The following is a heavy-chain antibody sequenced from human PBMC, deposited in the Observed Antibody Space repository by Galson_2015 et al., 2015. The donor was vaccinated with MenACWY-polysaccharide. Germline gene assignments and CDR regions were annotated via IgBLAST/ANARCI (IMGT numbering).Heavy chain of an antibody. CDR2: MNPNSGNT. CDR3: ARGGGVVVVAATSASFDY. J-gene: IGHJ4*02. CDR1: GYTFTSYD. D-gene: IGHD2-15*01. V-gene: IGHV1-8*01. Sequence: SVKVSCKASGYTFTSYDINWVRQATGQGLEWMGWMNPNSGNTDYAQKFQGRVIMTRNTSISTAYMELSSLRSEDTAVYYCARGGGVVVVAATSASFDYWGQGTLVTVSS.